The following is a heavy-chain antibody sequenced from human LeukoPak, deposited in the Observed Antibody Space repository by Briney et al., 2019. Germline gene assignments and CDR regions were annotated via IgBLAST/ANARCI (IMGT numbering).Heavy chain of an antibody. CDR2: INPNSGGT. Sequence: WASVKVSCKASGYTFTGYYMHWVRQAPGQGLEWMGWINPNSGGTNYAQKFQGRVTMTRDTSISTAYMELSRLRSDDTAVYYCARSSYGSGSYSRIWGQGTLVTVSP. D-gene: IGHD3-10*01. V-gene: IGHV1-2*02. CDR1: GYTFTGYY. J-gene: IGHJ4*02. CDR3: ARSSYGSGSYSRI.